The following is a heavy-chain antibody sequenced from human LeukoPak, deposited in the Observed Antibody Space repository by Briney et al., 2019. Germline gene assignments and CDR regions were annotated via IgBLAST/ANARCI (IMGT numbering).Heavy chain of an antibody. J-gene: IGHJ4*02. CDR2: ISAYNGNT. V-gene: IGHV1-18*01. CDR1: GYTFTSYG. CDR3: ARVLLGYCSGGSCPYGY. Sequence: ASVKVSCKASGYTFTSYGISWVRQAPGQGLEWMGWISAYNGNTNYAQKLQGRVTMTTDTSTSTAYMELRSLRSDDTAVYYCARVLLGYCSGGSCPYGYWGQGTLVTVS. D-gene: IGHD2-15*01.